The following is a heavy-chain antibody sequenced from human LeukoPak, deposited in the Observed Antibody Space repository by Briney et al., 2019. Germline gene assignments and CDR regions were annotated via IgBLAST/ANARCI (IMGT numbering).Heavy chain of an antibody. V-gene: IGHV1-3*01. D-gene: IGHD1-26*01. Sequence: ASVKVSCKASGHTSTTYAIHWVRQAPGQGLEWMGWINAGNGSIKYSQKFQGRVTITGDTSASTAYMELSSLRSEDTAVYYCARGSGSFHFDHWGQGTLVTVSS. CDR1: GHTSTTYA. CDR2: INAGNGSI. J-gene: IGHJ4*02. CDR3: ARGSGSFHFDH.